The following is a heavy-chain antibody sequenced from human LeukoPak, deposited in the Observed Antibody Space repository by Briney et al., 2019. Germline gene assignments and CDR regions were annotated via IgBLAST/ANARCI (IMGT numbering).Heavy chain of an antibody. CDR2: ISGSGGST. D-gene: IGHD5-12*01. CDR3: AKNLEMATTYFDY. CDR1: GFTFSSYA. V-gene: IGHV3-23*01. Sequence: PGRSLRLSCAASGFTFSSYAMHWVRQAPGKGLEWVSAISGSGGSTYYADSVKGRFTISRDNSKNTLYLQMNSLGAEDTAVYYCAKNLEMATTYFDYWGQGTLVTVSS. J-gene: IGHJ4*02.